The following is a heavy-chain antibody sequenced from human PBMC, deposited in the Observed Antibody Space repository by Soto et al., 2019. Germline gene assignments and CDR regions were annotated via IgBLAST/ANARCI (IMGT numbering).Heavy chain of an antibody. D-gene: IGHD6-13*01. V-gene: IGHV4-31*03. CDR2: IYYSGRT. Sequence: SETLSLTCTVSGGSISSGGYYWSWIRRHPGKGLEWIGYIYYSGRTYYNPSLKSRVTISVDTSKNQFSLKLSSVTAADTAVYYCARGSSEAAAGTQYFQHWGQGTLVTVSS. CDR3: ARGSSEAAAGTQYFQH. J-gene: IGHJ1*01. CDR1: GGSISSGGYY.